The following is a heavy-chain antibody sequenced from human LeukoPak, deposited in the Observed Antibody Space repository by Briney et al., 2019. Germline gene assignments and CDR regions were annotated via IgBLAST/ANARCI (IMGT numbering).Heavy chain of an antibody. CDR1: GGTFSIYA. CDR2: IIPILGIA. J-gene: IGHJ4*02. V-gene: IGHV1-69*04. CDR3: AIDTCSGGSCFDY. Sequence: SVTVSFTASGGTFSIYAISWVRQAPGQGLEWMGGIIPILGIANYAQKFQGRVTITADKSTSTAYMELSSLRSEDTAVYYCAIDTCSGGSCFDYWGQGTLVTVFS. D-gene: IGHD2-15*01.